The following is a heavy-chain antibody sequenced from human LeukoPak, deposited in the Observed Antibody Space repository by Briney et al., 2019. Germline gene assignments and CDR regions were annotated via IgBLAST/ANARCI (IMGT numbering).Heavy chain of an antibody. Sequence: PGGSLRLSCAASGFTFSSYEMNWVRQAPGKGLEWVANIKKDGSEKYYVDSVKGRFTISRDNAKTSLYLQMNSLRVDDTAFYYCARDLSGVTGYTYGRGIDYWGQGTLVTVSS. CDR1: GFTFSSYE. V-gene: IGHV3-7*01. CDR3: ARDLSGVTGYTYGRGIDY. J-gene: IGHJ4*02. CDR2: IKKDGSEK. D-gene: IGHD5-18*01.